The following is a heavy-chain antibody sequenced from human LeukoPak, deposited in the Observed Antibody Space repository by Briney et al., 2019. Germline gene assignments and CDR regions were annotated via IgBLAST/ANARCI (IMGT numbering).Heavy chain of an antibody. D-gene: IGHD5-24*01. J-gene: IGHJ4*02. V-gene: IGHV3-30*18. CDR2: ISYDGSNK. CDR3: AKTGDGYNLDY. Sequence: PGRSLRLSCAASGFTFSSYGMHWVRQAPGKGLEWVAVISYDGSNKYYADSVKGRFTISRDNSKNTLYLQMNSLRAEDTAVYYCAKTGDGYNLDYWGQGTLVTVSS. CDR1: GFTFSSYG.